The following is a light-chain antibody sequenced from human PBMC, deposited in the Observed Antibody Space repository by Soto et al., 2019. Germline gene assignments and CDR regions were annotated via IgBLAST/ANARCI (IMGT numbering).Light chain of an antibody. CDR1: QGISNY. CDR2: AAS. Sequence: DIQMTQSPSSLSASVGDRVTITCRASQGISNYLAWYQQKPWKVPKLLIYAASTLQSGVPSRFSGSGSGTDFTLTISSLHAEDVATYYCQKYNSAPRDTFGGGTKVEIK. J-gene: IGKJ4*01. CDR3: QKYNSAPRDT. V-gene: IGKV1-27*01.